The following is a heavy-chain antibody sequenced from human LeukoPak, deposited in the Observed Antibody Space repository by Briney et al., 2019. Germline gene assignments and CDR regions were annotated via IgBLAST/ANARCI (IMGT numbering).Heavy chain of an antibody. CDR2: INHSGST. V-gene: IGHV4-34*01. Sequence: SESLSLTCAVYGVSFSGYYWSWIRQPPGKGLEWIGEINHSGSTNYNPSLKSRVTISVDTSKNQFSLKLSSVTAADTAVYYCARGSDFDPWGQGTLVTVSS. J-gene: IGHJ5*02. CDR1: GVSFSGYY. CDR3: ARGSDFDP.